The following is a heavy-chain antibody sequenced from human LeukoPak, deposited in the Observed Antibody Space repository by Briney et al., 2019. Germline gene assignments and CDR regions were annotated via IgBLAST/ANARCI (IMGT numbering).Heavy chain of an antibody. Sequence: PGGSLRLSCAASGFTFNSYWMSWVRQAPGNGLEWVANINQDGSEKYYVDSVKGRFTISRDNAKNSLYLQMNNLRAEDTAVYYCARARIDYWGQGTLVTVSA. V-gene: IGHV3-7*01. CDR2: INQDGSEK. J-gene: IGHJ4*02. CDR1: GFTFNSYW. CDR3: ARARIDY.